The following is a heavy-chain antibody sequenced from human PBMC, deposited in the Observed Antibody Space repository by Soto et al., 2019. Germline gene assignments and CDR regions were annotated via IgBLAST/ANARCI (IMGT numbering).Heavy chain of an antibody. J-gene: IGHJ3*01. CDR2: TSGYSGNS. D-gene: IGHD3-3*02. CDR1: GYIFSGFY. CDR3: ARDIFGHVDAFGL. V-gene: IGHV1-18*01. Sequence: SEKVSCKASGYIFSGFYINLERQAPGQGLEWMGWTSGYSGNSKYSQKFQGRVTMTTDTSTNTGYMEMRSLTSDDTAVYYWARDIFGHVDAFGLRGQGTMGIVSS.